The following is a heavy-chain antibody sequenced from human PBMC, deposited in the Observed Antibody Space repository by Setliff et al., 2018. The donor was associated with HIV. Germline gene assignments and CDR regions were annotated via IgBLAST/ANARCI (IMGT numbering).Heavy chain of an antibody. CDR1: GFAVRSNY. D-gene: IGHD5-18*01. J-gene: IGHJ4*02. CDR2: IYSGGTT. Sequence: LRLSCAASGFAVRSNYMSWVRQAPGKGLEWVSVIYSGGTTYYADSVKGRFTISRDTSMNAVYLQMNNLRVEDTAIYYCARVGVDTALFDWGQGTLVTVSS. V-gene: IGHV3-53*01. CDR3: ARVGVDTALFD.